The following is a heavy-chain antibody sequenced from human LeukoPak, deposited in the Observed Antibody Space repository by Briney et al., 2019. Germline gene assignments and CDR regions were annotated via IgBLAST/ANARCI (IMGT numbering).Heavy chain of an antibody. CDR3: ARDELLNRNWFDP. CDR2: INWNGDST. CDR1: GFKFDDYG. Sequence: GGSQRLSCRGSGFKFDDYGVTWVRQAPGKGLEWVSDINWNGDSTGYAHSVRGRFTISRDNSKNSVYLQMNSLRVEDTAFYYCARDELLNRNWFDPWGQGTLVTVSS. D-gene: IGHD3-10*01. V-gene: IGHV3-20*04. J-gene: IGHJ5*02.